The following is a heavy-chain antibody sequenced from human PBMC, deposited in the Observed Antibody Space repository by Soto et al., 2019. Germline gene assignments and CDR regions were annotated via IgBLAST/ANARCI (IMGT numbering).Heavy chain of an antibody. CDR1: GFSFTGYY. Sequence: ASVKVSCKASGFSFTGYYIHWLRQAPGQGLEWMGWINAHSGGTEYTQKFQGRVTLTRDTSIATAYLTLTSLTSDDTALYYCAKDLTRQLAYWLDPWGQGTQVTVSS. CDR3: AKDLTRQLAYWLDP. V-gene: IGHV1-2*02. J-gene: IGHJ5*02. D-gene: IGHD6-6*01. CDR2: INAHSGGT.